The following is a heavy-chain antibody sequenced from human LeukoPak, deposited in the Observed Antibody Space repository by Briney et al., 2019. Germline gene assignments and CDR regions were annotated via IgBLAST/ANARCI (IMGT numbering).Heavy chain of an antibody. V-gene: IGHV3-30-3*01. CDR2: ISYDGSNK. CDR1: GFTFSSYA. D-gene: IGHD1-26*01. J-gene: IGHJ6*02. Sequence: GRSLRLSCAVSGFTFSSYAMHWVRQAPGKGLEWVAVISYDGSNKYYADSVKGRFTISRDNSKNTLYLQMNSLRAEDTAVYYCARRSLRYYYGMDVWGQGTTVTVSS. CDR3: ARRSLRYYYGMDV.